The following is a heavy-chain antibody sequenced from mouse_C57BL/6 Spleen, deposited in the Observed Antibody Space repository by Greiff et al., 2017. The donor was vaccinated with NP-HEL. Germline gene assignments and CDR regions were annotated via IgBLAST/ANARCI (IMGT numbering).Heavy chain of an antibody. Sequence: EVQLQQSGPGLVKPSQSLSLTCSVTGYSITSGYYWNWIRQFPGNKLEWMGYISYDGSNNYNPSLKNRISITRDTSKNQFFLKLNSVTTEDTATYYCTLFDYWGQGTTLTVSS. CDR2: ISYDGSN. J-gene: IGHJ2*01. CDR1: GYSITSGYY. V-gene: IGHV3-6*01. CDR3: TLFDY.